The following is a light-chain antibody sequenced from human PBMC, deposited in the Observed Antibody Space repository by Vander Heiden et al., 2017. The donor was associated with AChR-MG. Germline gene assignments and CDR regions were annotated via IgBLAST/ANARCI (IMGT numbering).Light chain of an antibody. CDR2: DVS. Sequence: SALTQPASVSGSPGQSITISCTGTSSDVGGYKYVSCYQPHQAKAPKLMIYDVSKRPSGVSTRFSGSKSGNTASLTISGLQAEDEADYYCSSYTSSSTLPFGGGTKLTVL. CDR1: SSDVGGYKY. CDR3: SSYTSSSTLP. V-gene: IGLV2-14*01. J-gene: IGLJ3*02.